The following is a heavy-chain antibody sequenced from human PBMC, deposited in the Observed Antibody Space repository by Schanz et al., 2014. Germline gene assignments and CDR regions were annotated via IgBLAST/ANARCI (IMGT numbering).Heavy chain of an antibody. D-gene: IGHD6-19*01. CDR3: AASSGWHPSTDY. CDR1: GITFSSHS. CDR2: ISDSGTYT. J-gene: IGHJ4*02. Sequence: EVQLAESGGGLVQPGRSLRLSCAASGITFSSHSFNWVRQAPGKGLEWLSYISDSGTYTNYADSVKGRFTISRDNAKSSLYLQMNSLRVEDTAVYYCAASSGWHPSTDYWGQGTLVTVSS. V-gene: IGHV3-21*05.